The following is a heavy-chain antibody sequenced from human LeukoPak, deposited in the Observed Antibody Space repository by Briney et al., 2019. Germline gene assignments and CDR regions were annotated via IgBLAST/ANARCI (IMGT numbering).Heavy chain of an antibody. CDR1: GGSISSGDYY. CDR3: ARARVVPAARLWMGDWFDP. Sequence: SETLSLTCTVSGGSISSGDYYLSWIRQPPGKGLEWIVYIYYSGSTYYNPSLKSRVTISVDTSKNQFSLKLSSVTAADTAVYYCARARVVPAARLWMGDWFDPWGQGTLVTVSS. J-gene: IGHJ5*02. D-gene: IGHD2-2*01. CDR2: IYYSGST. V-gene: IGHV4-30-4*01.